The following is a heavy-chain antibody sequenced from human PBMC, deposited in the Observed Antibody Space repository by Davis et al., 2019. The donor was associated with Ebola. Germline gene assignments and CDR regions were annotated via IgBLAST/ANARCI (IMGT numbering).Heavy chain of an antibody. CDR1: GFTFTIYW. CDR3: ARDEVGGYDY. J-gene: IGHJ4*02. Sequence: PGGSLRLSCAASGFTFTIYWIHWIRQVPGRGLVWVSGINSDGSTTTYADSVKGRFTISRDNAKNTLYLQMNDLRAEDTALYYCARDEVGGYDYWGQGTLVTVSS. D-gene: IGHD1-26*01. CDR2: INSDGSTT. V-gene: IGHV3-74*01.